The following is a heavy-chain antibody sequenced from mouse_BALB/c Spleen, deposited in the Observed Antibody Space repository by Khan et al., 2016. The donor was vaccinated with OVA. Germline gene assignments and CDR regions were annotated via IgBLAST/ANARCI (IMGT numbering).Heavy chain of an antibody. CDR3: ATRYGNPFAY. D-gene: IGHD1-1*01. V-gene: IGHV14-3*02. CDR2: IDPRNDDS. CDR1: DFNIRDTY. J-gene: IGHJ3*01. Sequence: VQLQESGAEVVKPGASVKLSCSASDFNIRDTYIHWVKQRPEQGLEWIGRIDPRNDDSKYDPKFQDKATLTADTSSNTAYLQLSSLTSEDTAVYYCATRYGNPFAYWGQGTLVSVSA.